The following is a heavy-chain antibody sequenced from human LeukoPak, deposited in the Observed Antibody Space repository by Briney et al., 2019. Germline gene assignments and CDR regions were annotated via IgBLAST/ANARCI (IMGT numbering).Heavy chain of an antibody. V-gene: IGHV3-30-3*01. CDR3: ARDKGIAATWRNWFDP. CDR2: ISYDGSNK. D-gene: IGHD6-13*01. Sequence: GGSLRLSCAASGFTFSSYDMHWVRQAPGKGLEWVAVISYDGSNKYYADSVKGRFTISRDNSKNTLYLQMNSLRAEDTAVYYCARDKGIAATWRNWFDPWGQGTLVTVSS. CDR1: GFTFSSYD. J-gene: IGHJ5*02.